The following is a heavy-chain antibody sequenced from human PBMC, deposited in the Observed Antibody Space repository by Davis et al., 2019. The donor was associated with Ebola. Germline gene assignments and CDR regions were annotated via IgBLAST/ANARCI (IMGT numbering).Heavy chain of an antibody. D-gene: IGHD3-3*01. V-gene: IGHV3-23*01. CDR1: GFTFSSYA. CDR2: ISGSGGST. J-gene: IGHJ5*02. Sequence: GESLKISCAASGFTFSSYAMSRVRQAPGQGLEWVSGISGSGGSTYYADSVKGRFTISRDNSKNTLYLQMNSLRAEDTAVYYCAKDPSLEWLARGWFDPWGQGTLVTVSS. CDR3: AKDPSLEWLARGWFDP.